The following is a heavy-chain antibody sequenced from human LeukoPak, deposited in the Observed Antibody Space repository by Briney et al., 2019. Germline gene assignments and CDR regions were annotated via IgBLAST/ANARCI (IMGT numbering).Heavy chain of an antibody. CDR1: GGSISSYY. J-gene: IGHJ5*02. CDR3: ARDGGMEDYTNNWFDP. V-gene: IGHV4-4*07. D-gene: IGHD4-11*01. CDR2: IYTSGST. Sequence: SETLSLTCTVSGGSISSYYWGWIRQPAGKGLEWIGRIYTSGSTNYNPSLKSRVTMSVDTSKNQFSLKLSSVTAADTAVYYCARDGGMEDYTNNWFDPWGQGTLVTVSS.